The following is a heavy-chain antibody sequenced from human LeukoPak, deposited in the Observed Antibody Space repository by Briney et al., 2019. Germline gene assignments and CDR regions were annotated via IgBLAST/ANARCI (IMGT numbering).Heavy chain of an antibody. CDR2: INHSGST. CDR1: GGSFSGYY. D-gene: IGHD6-13*01. Sequence: SETLSLTCAVYGGSFSGYYWSWIRQPPGKGLEWIREINHSGSTNYNPSLKSRVTISVDTSKNQFSLKLSSVTAADTAVYYCARGSIAAAARYFDYWGQGTLVTVSS. J-gene: IGHJ4*02. V-gene: IGHV4-34*01. CDR3: ARGSIAAAARYFDY.